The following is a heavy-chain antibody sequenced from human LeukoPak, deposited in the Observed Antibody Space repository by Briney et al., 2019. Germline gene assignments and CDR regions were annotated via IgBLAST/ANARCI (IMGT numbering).Heavy chain of an antibody. D-gene: IGHD3-3*01. V-gene: IGHV3-23*01. Sequence: GGSLRLSCAASGFTFSSYAMSWVRQAPGKGLEWVSAISGGGGSTYYADSVKGRFTISRDNSKNTLYLQMNSLRAEDTAVYYCAKADGFLGYYFDYWGQGTLVTVSS. CDR2: ISGGGGST. CDR3: AKADGFLGYYFDY. CDR1: GFTFSSYA. J-gene: IGHJ4*02.